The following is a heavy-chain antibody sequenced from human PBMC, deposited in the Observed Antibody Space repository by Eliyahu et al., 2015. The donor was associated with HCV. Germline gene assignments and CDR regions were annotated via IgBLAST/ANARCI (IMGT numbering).Heavy chain of an antibody. Sequence: EVQLVESXGGLVKPGGSLRXSCAAXXFAFXXRNMNWVRQAPGKGLEWVSSITTSSYXYXADSVRGRFTISRDNAKNSLYLQMNSLRAEDTAVYYCARDDYYDTGGYPDDAFDIWGQGTMVTVSS. CDR1: XFAFXXRN. CDR3: ARDDYYDTGGYPDDAFDI. V-gene: IGHV3-21*01. D-gene: IGHD3-22*01. CDR2: ITTSSYX. J-gene: IGHJ3*02.